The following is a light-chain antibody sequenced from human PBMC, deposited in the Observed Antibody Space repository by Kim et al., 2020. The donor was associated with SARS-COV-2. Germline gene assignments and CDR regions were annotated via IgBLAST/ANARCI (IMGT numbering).Light chain of an antibody. V-gene: IGKV3-15*01. Sequence: SVSPGERAPLSCRASQSVSSNLAWYQQKPGQAPRLLIYGASTRATGIPARFSGSGSGTEFTLTISSLQSEDFAVYYCQQYNNWITFGQGTRLEIK. J-gene: IGKJ5*01. CDR2: GAS. CDR3: QQYNNWIT. CDR1: QSVSSN.